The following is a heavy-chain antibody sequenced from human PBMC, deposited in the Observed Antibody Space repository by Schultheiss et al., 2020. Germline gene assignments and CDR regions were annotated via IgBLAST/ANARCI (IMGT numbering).Heavy chain of an antibody. Sequence: TLSLTCTVSGGSISSYYWSWIRQPPGKGLEWIGYIYYSGSTYYNPSLKSRVTISVDTSKNQFSLKLSSVTAADTAVYYCARVQYSSSSCAFDIWGQGTMVTVSS. CDR2: IYYSGST. CDR3: ARVQYSSSSCAFDI. D-gene: IGHD6-6*01. V-gene: IGHV4-59*01. J-gene: IGHJ3*02. CDR1: GGSISSYY.